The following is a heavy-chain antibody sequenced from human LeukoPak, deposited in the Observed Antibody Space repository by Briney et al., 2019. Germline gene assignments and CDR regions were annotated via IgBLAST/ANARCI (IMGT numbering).Heavy chain of an antibody. Sequence: GGSLRLSCTASGFTIGDYAMSWVSQAPGKELEWVGFIRSKAYGGTTEYAASVKGRFTISRDDSKSIAYLQMNSLKTEDTAVYYCTRVGCSSTSCYFNYWGKGTLVTVSS. V-gene: IGHV3-49*04. CDR2: IRSKAYGGTT. D-gene: IGHD2-2*01. CDR3: TRVGCSSTSCYFNY. CDR1: GFTIGDYA. J-gene: IGHJ4*02.